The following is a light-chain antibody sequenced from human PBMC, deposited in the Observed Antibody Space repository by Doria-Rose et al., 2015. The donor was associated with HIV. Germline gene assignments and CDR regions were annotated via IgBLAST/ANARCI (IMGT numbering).Light chain of an antibody. V-gene: IGKV4-1*01. CDR3: QQYYDTPS. J-gene: IGKJ3*01. CDR2: WSS. CDR1: QSLLYTSKNY. Sequence: DIQVTQSPESLGMSLGERATLNCKSNQSLLYTSKNYLAWYQQMPGQPPNLLIYWSSTRQSGVPARFSGSGSGTDFTLTISSLEAEDVAVYYCQQYYDTPSFGPGTTVDIK.